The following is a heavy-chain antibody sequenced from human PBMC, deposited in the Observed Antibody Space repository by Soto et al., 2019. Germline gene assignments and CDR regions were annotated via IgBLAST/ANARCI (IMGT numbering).Heavy chain of an antibody. CDR3: AKGADIAARAHYFDY. V-gene: IGHV3-30*18. CDR1: GFTFSSYG. J-gene: IGHJ4*02. D-gene: IGHD6-6*01. CDR2: ISYDGSNK. Sequence: GGSLRLSCAASGFTFSSYGMHWVRQAPGKGLEWVAVISYDGSNKYYADSVNGRFTISRDNSKNTLYLQMNSLRAEDTAVYYCAKGADIAARAHYFDYWGQGTLVTVSS.